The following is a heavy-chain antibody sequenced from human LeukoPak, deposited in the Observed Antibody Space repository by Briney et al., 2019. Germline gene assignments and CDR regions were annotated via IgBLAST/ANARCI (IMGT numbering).Heavy chain of an antibody. Sequence: PGGSLRLSYAASGFTFSSYGMHWVRQAPGKGLEWVAFIRYDGSNKYYADSVKGRFTISRDNSKNTLYLQMNSLRAEDTAVYYCAKNGDGSGWSGYYYYMDVWGKGTTVTVSS. CDR3: AKNGDGSGWSGYYYYMDV. CDR1: GFTFSSYG. CDR2: IRYDGSNK. J-gene: IGHJ6*03. D-gene: IGHD6-19*01. V-gene: IGHV3-30*02.